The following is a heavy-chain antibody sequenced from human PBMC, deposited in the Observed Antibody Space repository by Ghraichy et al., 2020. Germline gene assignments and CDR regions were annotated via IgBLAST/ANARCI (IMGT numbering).Heavy chain of an antibody. D-gene: IGHD3-16*01. J-gene: IGHJ3*02. V-gene: IGHV3-7*03. CDR2: IKQDGSEK. CDR1: GFTFSSYW. CDR3: ARGASWAFDI. Sequence: GGSLRLSCAASGFTFSSYWMYWVRQAPGKGLEWVATIKQDGSEKYYVDSVKGRFTISRDNPKNSLYVQMNSLRAEDTAIYFCARGASWAFDIWGQGTLVTVSS.